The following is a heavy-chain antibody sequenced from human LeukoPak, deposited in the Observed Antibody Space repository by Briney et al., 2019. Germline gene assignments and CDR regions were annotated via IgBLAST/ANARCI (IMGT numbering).Heavy chain of an antibody. CDR2: IYYTGTT. D-gene: IGHD6-19*01. V-gene: IGHV4-39*01. J-gene: IGHJ4*02. CDR1: GGSLSNTNSY. CDR3: ARRGYSSGWYDY. Sequence: SETLSLTCTVSGGSLSNTNSYWGWFRQPPGKGLEWIGSIYYTGTTNYNPSLKSRVTISVDTSKNQLSLKLSSVTAADTAVYYCARRGYSSGWYDYWGQGTLVTVSS.